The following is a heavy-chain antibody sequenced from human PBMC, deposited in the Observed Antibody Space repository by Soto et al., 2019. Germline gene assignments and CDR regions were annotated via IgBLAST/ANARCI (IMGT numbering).Heavy chain of an antibody. CDR3: PRIGETNWFGP. J-gene: IGHJ5*02. V-gene: IGHV4-31*03. Sequence: KPSETLSLTCTVSGGSISSGGYYWSWIRQHPGKGLEWIGYIYYSGSTYYNPSLKSRVTISVDTSKNQFSLKLSSVTAADTAVYYCPRIGETNWFGPWGQGTLVTVSS. CDR2: IYYSGST. CDR1: GGSISSGGYY.